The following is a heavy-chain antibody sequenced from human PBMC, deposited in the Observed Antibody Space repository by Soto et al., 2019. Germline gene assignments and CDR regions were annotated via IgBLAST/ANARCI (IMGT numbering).Heavy chain of an antibody. CDR2: ISYDGSNK. V-gene: IGHV3-30-3*01. J-gene: IGHJ4*02. D-gene: IGHD3-22*01. CDR3: ARDAASYYDSSGQQPDY. Sequence: GGSLRLSCAASGFTFSSYAMHWVRQAPGKGLEWVAVISYDGSNKYYADSVKGRFTISRDNSKNTLYLQMNSLRAEDTAVYYCARDAASYYDSSGQQPDYWGQGTLVTVSS. CDR1: GFTFSSYA.